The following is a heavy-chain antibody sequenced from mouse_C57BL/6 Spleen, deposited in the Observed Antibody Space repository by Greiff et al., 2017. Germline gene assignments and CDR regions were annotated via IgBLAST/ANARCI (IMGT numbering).Heavy chain of an antibody. Sequence: QVQLQQPGAELVRPGTSVKLSCTASGYTFTSYWMHWVKQRPGQGLEWIGVIDPSDSYTNYNQKFKGKATLTVDTSSSTAYMQLSSLTSEDSAVYYCAREGFAYWGQGTLVTVSA. CDR2: IDPSDSYT. CDR3: AREGFAY. J-gene: IGHJ3*01. CDR1: GYTFTSYW. V-gene: IGHV1-59*01.